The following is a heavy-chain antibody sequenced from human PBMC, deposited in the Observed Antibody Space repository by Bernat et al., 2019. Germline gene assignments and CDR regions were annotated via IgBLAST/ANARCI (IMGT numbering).Heavy chain of an antibody. Sequence: EVQLVESGGGLVQPGGSLRLSCAVSGFTFSTYWMSWIRQAPGKGLEWVANINQDGSQKYYVDPVKGRFTISRDNAKNSLYLQMNSLRAEDTAVYYCARDGLPDILTGSERYYYYYYMDVWGKGTTVTVSS. CDR1: GFTFSTYW. D-gene: IGHD3-9*01. CDR2: INQDGSQK. J-gene: IGHJ6*03. CDR3: ARDGLPDILTGSERYYYYYYMDV. V-gene: IGHV3-7*01.